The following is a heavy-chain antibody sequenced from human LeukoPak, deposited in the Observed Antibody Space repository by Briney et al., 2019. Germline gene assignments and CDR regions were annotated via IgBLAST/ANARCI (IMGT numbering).Heavy chain of an antibody. D-gene: IGHD2/OR15-2a*01. CDR1: GFIVSTNY. Sequence: VGSLRLSCAASGFIVSTNYMSWVRQAPGKGLEWVSVIFSDDSANYADSVKGRFTISRDNSKNTLYLQMSSLRADDTAVYYCARGEDNNFHAFDVWGQGTMVTVSS. V-gene: IGHV3-53*01. J-gene: IGHJ3*01. CDR3: ARGEDNNFHAFDV. CDR2: IFSDDSA.